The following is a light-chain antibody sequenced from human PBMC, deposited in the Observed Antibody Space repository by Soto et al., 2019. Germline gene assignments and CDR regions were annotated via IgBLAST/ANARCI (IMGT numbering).Light chain of an antibody. J-gene: IGKJ1*01. CDR2: DAS. CDR3: HQFAVYPWT. V-gene: IGKV1-5*01. CDR1: ESIDNW. Sequence: DIQMTQSPSTLSASVGDRVTITCRASESIDNWLAWYQQKPGKAPNLLISDASTLESGVPSRFGGSGSGTDFTLTISGLRPDDFATYFCHQFAVYPWTFGQGTKVDIK.